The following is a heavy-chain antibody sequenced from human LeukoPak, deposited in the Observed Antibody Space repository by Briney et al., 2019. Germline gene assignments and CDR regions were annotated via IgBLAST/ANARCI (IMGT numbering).Heavy chain of an antibody. J-gene: IGHJ5*02. V-gene: IGHV4-39*07. CDR3: ARDMRRIVLMVYVENWFDP. CDR2: IYYSGST. D-gene: IGHD2-8*01. CDR1: GGSISSSSYY. Sequence: PSETLSLTCTVSGGSISSSSYYWGWIRQPPGKGLGWIGSIYYSGSTYYNPSLKSRVTISVDTSKNQFSLKLSSVTAADTAVYYCARDMRRIVLMVYVENWFDPWGQGTLVTVSS.